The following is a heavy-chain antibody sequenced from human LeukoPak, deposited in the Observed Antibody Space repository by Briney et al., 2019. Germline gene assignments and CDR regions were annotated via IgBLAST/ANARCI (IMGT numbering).Heavy chain of an antibody. V-gene: IGHV3-21*01. Sequence: GGSLRLSCAASGFTFSSYSMNWVRQAPGKGLEWVSSISSRSSYIYYADSVKGRFTISRDNAKNSLYLQMNSLRAEDTAVYYCARFDYGDYFDYWGQGTLVTVSS. CDR1: GFTFSSYS. J-gene: IGHJ4*02. D-gene: IGHD4-17*01. CDR3: ARFDYGDYFDY. CDR2: ISSRSSYI.